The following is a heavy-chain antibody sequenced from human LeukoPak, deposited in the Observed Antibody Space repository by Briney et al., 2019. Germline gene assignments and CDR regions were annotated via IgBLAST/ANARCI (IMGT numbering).Heavy chain of an antibody. J-gene: IGHJ3*02. Sequence: ASVKVSCKAAGYTFTGYYIHWVRQAPGQGLEWMGWINPNNGGTNCAQKFQGRVTMTRDTSISTAYMELSRLKSDDTAVYYCARAGRWEGRPHAFDIWGQGTMVTVSS. D-gene: IGHD1-26*01. CDR1: GYTFTGYY. CDR3: ARAGRWEGRPHAFDI. CDR2: INPNNGGT. V-gene: IGHV1-2*02.